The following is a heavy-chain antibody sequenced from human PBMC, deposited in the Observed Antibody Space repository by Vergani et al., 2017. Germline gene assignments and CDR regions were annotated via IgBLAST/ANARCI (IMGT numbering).Heavy chain of an antibody. Sequence: EVQLVQSGAEVKKPGASLKISCQISGYSFTNYWIGWVRQMPGKGLEWMGIIHPADSDTRYSPSFQGQVTISVDKSISTAYLQRSSLRASDSAMYYCATKSCGTPGCQIGYFREWGQGTLVTVSS. CDR3: ATKSCGTPGCQIGYFRE. V-gene: IGHV5-51*01. D-gene: IGHD1-1*01. CDR1: GYSFTNYW. J-gene: IGHJ1*01. CDR2: IHPADSDT.